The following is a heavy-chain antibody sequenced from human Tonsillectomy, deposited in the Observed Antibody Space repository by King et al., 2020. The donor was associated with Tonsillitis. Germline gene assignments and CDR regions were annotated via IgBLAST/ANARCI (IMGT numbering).Heavy chain of an antibody. CDR1: GFTFSSYG. J-gene: IGHJ6*02. D-gene: IGHD3-3*02. CDR3: ANGGGPSHHFWSVSQIYYYYGMDV. Sequence: VQLVESGGGVVQPGRSLRLSCAASGFTFSSYGMHWVRQAPGKGLEWEAVISYDGSKKYYAYAVKGRFTISKDNSKNTLYLQMNSLRAEDTTVYYCANGGGPSHHFWSVSQIYYYYGMDVWGQGTTVTVSS. V-gene: IGHV3-30*18. CDR2: ISYDGSKK.